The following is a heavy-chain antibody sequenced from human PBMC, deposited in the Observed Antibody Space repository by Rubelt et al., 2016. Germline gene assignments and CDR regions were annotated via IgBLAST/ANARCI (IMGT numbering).Heavy chain of an antibody. D-gene: IGHD6-13*01. CDR2: VYYSGSA. V-gene: IGHV4-59*08. CDR1: GDSISSYY. Sequence: QMQLEESGPGLVKPSETLSLTCTVSGDSISSYYWSWIRQPPGRGLEWIGYVYYSGSANYNPSLKSRVTISVDTSKNQFSLKLTSVTATDTAVYYCARHESAGSSWPFDDWGQGTQVTVSS. J-gene: IGHJ4*02. CDR3: ARHESAGSSWPFDD.